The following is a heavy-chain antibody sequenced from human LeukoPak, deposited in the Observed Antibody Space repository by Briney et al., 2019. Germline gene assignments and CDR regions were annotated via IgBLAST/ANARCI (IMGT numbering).Heavy chain of an antibody. CDR3: ATLLGGNYQPALD. CDR2: FDPEDGET. V-gene: IGHV1-24*01. Sequence: GASVKVSCKVSGYTLTELSMHWVRQAPGKGLEWMGGFDPEDGETIYAQKFQGRVTMTEDTSTDTAYIELSSLRSEDTAVYYCATLLGGNYQPALDWGQGTLVTVSS. CDR1: GYTLTELS. J-gene: IGHJ4*02. D-gene: IGHD1-26*01.